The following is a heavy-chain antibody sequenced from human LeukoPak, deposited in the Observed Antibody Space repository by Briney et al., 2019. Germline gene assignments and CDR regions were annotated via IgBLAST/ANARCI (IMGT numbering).Heavy chain of an antibody. J-gene: IGHJ3*02. CDR2: IYYSGST. CDR3: ARKGIWFGEYNDAFDI. D-gene: IGHD3-10*01. CDR1: GGSISSYY. V-gene: IGHV4-59*08. Sequence: SETLSLTCTVSGGSISSYYWSWIRQPPGKGLEWIGYIYYSGSTNYNPSLKSRVAISVDTSKNQFSLKLSSVTAADTAVYYCARKGIWFGEYNDAFDIWGQGTMVTVSS.